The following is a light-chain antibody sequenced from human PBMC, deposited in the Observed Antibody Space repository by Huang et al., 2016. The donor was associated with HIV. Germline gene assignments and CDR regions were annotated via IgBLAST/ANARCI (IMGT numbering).Light chain of an antibody. CDR1: QDISNY. J-gene: IGKJ4*01. V-gene: IGKV1-33*01. Sequence: DIQMTQSPSSLSASVGDRVTITCQASQDISNYLNLYQQKPGKGPKLLIYDASNLETGVPSRFSGSGSGTDFTFTISSLQPEDIATYYCQHFDNLALTFGGGTKVQIK. CDR3: QHFDNLALT. CDR2: DAS.